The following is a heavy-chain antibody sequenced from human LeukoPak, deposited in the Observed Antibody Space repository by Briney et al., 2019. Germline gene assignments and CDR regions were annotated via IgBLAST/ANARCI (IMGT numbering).Heavy chain of an antibody. CDR1: GGSISSGDYY. J-gene: IGHJ4*02. D-gene: IGHD2-2*01. CDR2: IYYSGST. CDR3: ARAVRYCSSTSCYPTPYYFDY. V-gene: IGHV4-30-4*08. Sequence: SETLSLTCTVSGGSISSGDYYWSWIRQPPEKGLEWIGYIYYSGSTYYNPSLKSRVTISVDTSKNQFSLKLSSVTATDTAVYYCARAVRYCSSTSCYPTPYYFDYWGQGTLVTVSS.